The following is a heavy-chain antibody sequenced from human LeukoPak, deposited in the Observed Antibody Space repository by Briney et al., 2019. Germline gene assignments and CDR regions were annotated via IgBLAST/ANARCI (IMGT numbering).Heavy chain of an antibody. J-gene: IGHJ3*02. CDR2: IFHTGST. CDR1: GYSISSGYY. Sequence: NPSETLSLTCTVSGYSISSGYYWAWIRQPPGKGLEWIGSIFHTGSTNYNPSLKSRVTISVDTSKNQFSLKLSSVTAADTAVYYCARAFRGIFGVFEAFDIWGQGTMVTVSS. CDR3: ARAFRGIFGVFEAFDI. D-gene: IGHD3-3*01. V-gene: IGHV4-38-2*02.